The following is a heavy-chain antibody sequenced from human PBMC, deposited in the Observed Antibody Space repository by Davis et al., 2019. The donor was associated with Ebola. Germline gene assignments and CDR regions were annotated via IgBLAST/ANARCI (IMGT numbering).Heavy chain of an antibody. V-gene: IGHV4-4*02. J-gene: IGHJ6*04. CDR1: GGSISSSNW. CDR2: IYHSGST. Sequence: MPSETLSLTCAVSGGSISSSNWWSWVRQPPGKGLEWIGEIYHSGSTNYNPSLKSRVTISVDKSKNQFSLNLTSVTAADTAVYFCARQWKVTWNQYYAMDVWGKGTTVTVSS. CDR3: ARQWKVTWNQYYAMDV. D-gene: IGHD1-14*01.